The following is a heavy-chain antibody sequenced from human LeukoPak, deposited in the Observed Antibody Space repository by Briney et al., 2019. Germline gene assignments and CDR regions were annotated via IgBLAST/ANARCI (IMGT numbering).Heavy chain of an antibody. CDR1: GFTFSSYA. J-gene: IGHJ3*02. Sequence: PGGSLRLSCVASGFTFSSYAMSWVRQAPGKGLEWVSAISGSGGSTYYADSVKGRFTISRDNSKNTLYLQMNSLRAEDTAVYYCAKDRGSYPDAFDIWGQGTMVTVSS. CDR2: ISGSGGST. CDR3: AKDRGSYPDAFDI. V-gene: IGHV3-23*01. D-gene: IGHD1-26*01.